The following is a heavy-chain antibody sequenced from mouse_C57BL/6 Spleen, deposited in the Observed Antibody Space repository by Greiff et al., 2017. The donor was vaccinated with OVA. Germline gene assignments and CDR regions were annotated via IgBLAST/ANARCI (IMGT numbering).Heavy chain of an antibody. CDR2: IDPSDSYT. CDR1: GYTFTSYW. Sequence: QVQLQQSGAELVRPGTSVKLSCKASGYTFTSYWMHWVKQRPGQGLEWIGVIDPSDSYTNYNQKFKGKATLTVDTSSSTAYMQLSSLTSEDSAVYYCAYYDGSLGVDYWGQGTSVTVSS. J-gene: IGHJ4*01. CDR3: AYYDGSLGVDY. V-gene: IGHV1-59*01. D-gene: IGHD1-1*01.